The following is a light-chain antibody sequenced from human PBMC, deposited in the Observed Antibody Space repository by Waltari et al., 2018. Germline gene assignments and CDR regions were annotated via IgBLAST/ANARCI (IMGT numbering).Light chain of an antibody. CDR2: EVT. CDR1: SSDVGSYNL. J-gene: IGLJ3*02. Sequence: QSALTQPASVSGSPGQSITISCTGSSSDVGSYNLVPWYQQHPGKAPKLMIYEVTKRPLAVSDRFSGSKSGNTASLTISGLQAEDEADYYCCAYEGSDSWVFGGGTKLTVL. CDR3: CAYEGSDSWV. V-gene: IGLV2-23*02.